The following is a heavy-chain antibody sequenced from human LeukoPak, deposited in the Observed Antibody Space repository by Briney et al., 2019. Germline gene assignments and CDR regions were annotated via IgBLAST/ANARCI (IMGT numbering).Heavy chain of an antibody. CDR3: TADEDWNYARKDV. CDR2: TVSEIDGGTT. J-gene: IGHJ6*02. V-gene: IGHV3-15*04. CDR1: GFTFNYAW. D-gene: IGHD1-7*01. Sequence: GGSLRLSCAASGFTFNYAWMSWVRQVPGKGLEWVGQTVSEIDGGTTDYATPVKGRFTISRDDSKSTLYLQMNSLKIEDTAVYYCTADEDWNYARKDVWGQGATVIVSS.